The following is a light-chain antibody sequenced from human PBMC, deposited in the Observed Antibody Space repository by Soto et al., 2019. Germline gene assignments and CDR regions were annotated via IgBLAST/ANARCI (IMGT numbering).Light chain of an antibody. CDR1: QSIGDT. V-gene: IGKV3-15*01. J-gene: IGKJ1*01. Sequence: EIVMTQSPATLSVSPGGRSTLSCRASQSIGDTLAWYQQKPGQAPRLLIYGASSRVTGFPARFSGSGSGTDLTLPLSSLQSDDFAVYDCQRYDTWPWTFGQGTKVEIK. CDR2: GAS. CDR3: QRYDTWPWT.